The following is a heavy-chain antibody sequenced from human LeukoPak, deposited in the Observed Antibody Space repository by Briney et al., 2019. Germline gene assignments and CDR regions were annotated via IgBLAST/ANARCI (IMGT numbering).Heavy chain of an antibody. J-gene: IGHJ4*02. V-gene: IGHV3-21*01. D-gene: IGHD6-6*01. CDR3: ARDPPLVVGYFDY. CDR1: GFTFSSYS. Sequence: PGGSLRLSCAASGFTFSSYSMNWVRQAPGKGLEWVSSISSSSSYIYYADSVKGRFTISRDNAKNSLYLQMNSLRAEDTAVYYCARDPPLVVGYFDYWGQGTLVTVSS. CDR2: ISSSSSYI.